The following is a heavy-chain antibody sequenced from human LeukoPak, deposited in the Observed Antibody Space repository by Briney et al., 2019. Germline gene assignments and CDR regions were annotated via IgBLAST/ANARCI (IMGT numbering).Heavy chain of an antibody. J-gene: IGHJ4*02. CDR2: ISTSGGST. Sequence: GGSLRLSCAASGFTFSSYEMNWVRQAPGKGLEWVSYISTSGGSTYYADSVKGRITISRDNSKNTLYLQMNSLRAEDTAVYYCAKGVGYCSGGSCQQFDYWGQGTLVTVSS. CDR3: AKGVGYCSGGSCQQFDY. V-gene: IGHV3-23*01. D-gene: IGHD2-15*01. CDR1: GFTFSSYE.